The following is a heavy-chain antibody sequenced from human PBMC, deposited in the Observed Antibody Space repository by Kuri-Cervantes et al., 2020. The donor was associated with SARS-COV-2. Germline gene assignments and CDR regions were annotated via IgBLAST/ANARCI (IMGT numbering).Heavy chain of an antibody. CDR1: GDSVYSYY. CDR3: ARGVYCSSTSCPYYYYYMDV. V-gene: IGHV4-4*07. D-gene: IGHD2-2*01. Sequence: SETLSLTCSVSGDSVYSYYWSWIRQPAGKGLEWIGRIYTSGSTNYNPSLKSRVTMSVDTSKNQFSLKLSSVTAADTAVYYCARGVYCSSTSCPYYYYYMDVWGKGTTVTVSS. CDR2: IYTSGST. J-gene: IGHJ6*03.